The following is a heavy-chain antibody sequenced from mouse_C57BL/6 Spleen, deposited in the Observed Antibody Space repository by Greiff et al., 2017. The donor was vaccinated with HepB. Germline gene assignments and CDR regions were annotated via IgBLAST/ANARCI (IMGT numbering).Heavy chain of an antibody. CDR2: IYPGDGDT. CDR1: GYAFSSSW. CDR3: AGLLRTWFAY. D-gene: IGHD1-1*01. Sequence: QVQLQQSGPELVKPGASVKISCKASGYAFSSSWMNWVKQRPGKGLEWIGRIYPGDGDTNYNGKFKGKATLTADKSSSTAYMQLSSLTSEDSAVYFCAGLLRTWFAYWGQGTLVTVSA. V-gene: IGHV1-82*01. J-gene: IGHJ3*01.